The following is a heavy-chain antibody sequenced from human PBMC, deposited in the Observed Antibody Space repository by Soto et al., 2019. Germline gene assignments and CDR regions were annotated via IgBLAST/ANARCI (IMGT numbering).Heavy chain of an antibody. Sequence: QVQLVESGGGVVQPGRSLRLSCAASGFTFSSYGMHWVRQAPGKGLEWVAVISYDGSNKYYADSVKGRFTISRDNSKNTLYLQMNSLRAEDTAVYYCAKDGGEGDRDSSRTLDWYFDLWGRGTLVTVSS. CDR2: ISYDGSNK. J-gene: IGHJ2*01. CDR3: AKDGGEGDRDSSRTLDWYFDL. CDR1: GFTFSSYG. V-gene: IGHV3-30*18. D-gene: IGHD6-13*01.